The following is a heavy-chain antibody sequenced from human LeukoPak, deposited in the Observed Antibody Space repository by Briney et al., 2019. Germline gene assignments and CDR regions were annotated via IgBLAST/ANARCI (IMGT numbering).Heavy chain of an antibody. Sequence: GGSLRLSCAASGFTFSSYAMSWVRQAPGKGLEWVSAISGSGGSTYYADSVKGRFTISRENAKNSLYLQMNSLRAGDTAVYYCARGGLWLHGDAFDIWGQGTMVTVSS. CDR2: ISGSGGST. CDR1: GFTFSSYA. J-gene: IGHJ3*02. D-gene: IGHD5-18*01. CDR3: ARGGLWLHGDAFDI. V-gene: IGHV3-23*01.